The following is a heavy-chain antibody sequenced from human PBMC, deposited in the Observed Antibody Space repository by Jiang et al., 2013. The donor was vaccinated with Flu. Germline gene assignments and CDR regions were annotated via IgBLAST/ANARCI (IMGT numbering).Heavy chain of an antibody. CDR3: ARQVYGGNSDAFDI. V-gene: IGHV4-39*01. Sequence: GSGLVKPSETLSLTCTVSGGSISSSSYYWGWIRQPPGKGLEWIGSIYYSGSTYYNPSLKSRATISVDTSKNQFSLKLSSVTAADTAVYYCARQVYGGNSDAFDIWGQGTMVTVSS. CDR2: IYYSGST. CDR1: GGSISSSSYY. J-gene: IGHJ3*02. D-gene: IGHD4-23*01.